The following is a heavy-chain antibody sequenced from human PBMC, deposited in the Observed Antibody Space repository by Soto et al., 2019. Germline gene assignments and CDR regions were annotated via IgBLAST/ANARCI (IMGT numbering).Heavy chain of an antibody. Sequence: QVQLQQWGAGLLKPSETLSLTCAVYGGSVGGYYWSWVRQPPGKGLEWIGEINHSGSITYAPSLKILVTMSVDTSKNQFSLGLNSVTAADTAVYYCARGEVTTVVFWGQGTQVTVSS. J-gene: IGHJ4*02. CDR1: GGSVGGYY. V-gene: IGHV4-34*02. CDR2: INHSGSI. D-gene: IGHD4-17*01. CDR3: ARGEVTTVVF.